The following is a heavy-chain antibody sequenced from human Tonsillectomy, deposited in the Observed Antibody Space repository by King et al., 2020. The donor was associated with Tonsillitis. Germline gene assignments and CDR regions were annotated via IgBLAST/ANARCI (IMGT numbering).Heavy chain of an antibody. J-gene: IGHJ4*02. D-gene: IGHD4-11*01. CDR2: IYSGGDT. CDR3: ARWARPHSYYFDY. Sequence: VQLVESGGGLVQSGGSLRVSCAASGFTVSSNYMSWVRQAPGKGLEWVSVIYSGGDTHYADSVKGRFTISRDNFKNTLYLQTNSLRSEDTAVYYCARWARPHSYYFDYWGQGTLVTVSS. CDR1: GFTVSSNY. V-gene: IGHV3-66*01.